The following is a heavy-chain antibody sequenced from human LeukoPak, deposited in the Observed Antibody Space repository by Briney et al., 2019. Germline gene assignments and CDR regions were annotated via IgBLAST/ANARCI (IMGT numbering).Heavy chain of an antibody. D-gene: IGHD6-13*01. CDR2: ISNSGNTI. CDR1: GFTFSSYN. Sequence: PGGSLRLSCAASGFTFSSYNMNWVRQASGKGLEWVSYISNSGNTIYYADSVKGRFTISRDNAKNSLYLQMNSLRAEDTAVYYCAREQQLVLDYWGQGTLVTVSS. V-gene: IGHV3-48*01. CDR3: AREQQLVLDY. J-gene: IGHJ4*02.